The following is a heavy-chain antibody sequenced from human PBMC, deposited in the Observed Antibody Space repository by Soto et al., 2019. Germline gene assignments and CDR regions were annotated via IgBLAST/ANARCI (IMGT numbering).Heavy chain of an antibody. Sequence: SVKVSCKASGGTFSSYAISWVRQAPGQGLEWMGGIIPIFGTANYAQKFQGRVTITADESTSTAYMELSSLRSEDTAVYYCSRGCGGDCSYYYYGMDVWGQGTTVTVSS. CDR2: IIPIFGTA. CDR3: SRGCGGDCSYYYYGMDV. J-gene: IGHJ6*02. CDR1: GGTFSSYA. V-gene: IGHV1-69*13. D-gene: IGHD2-21*02.